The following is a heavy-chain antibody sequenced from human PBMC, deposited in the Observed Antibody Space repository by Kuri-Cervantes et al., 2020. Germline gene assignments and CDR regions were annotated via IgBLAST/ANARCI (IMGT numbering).Heavy chain of an antibody. CDR1: GFTFSSYA. Sequence: GESLKTSCAASGFTFSSYARCWVRQAPGKGLEWVSAISGSGGSTYYADSVKGRFTISRNNSKNTLYLQINSLRAEGTAVYYRAAESTSSSWYVGYYYYGMDVWGQGTTVTVSS. D-gene: IGHD6-13*01. J-gene: IGHJ6*02. V-gene: IGHV3-23*01. CDR3: AAESTSSSWYVGYYYYGMDV. CDR2: ISGSGGST.